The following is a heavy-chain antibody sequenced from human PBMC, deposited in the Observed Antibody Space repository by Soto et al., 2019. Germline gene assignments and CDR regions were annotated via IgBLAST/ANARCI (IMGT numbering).Heavy chain of an antibody. Sequence: EVQLVESGGGLVQPEGSLRLSCAASGFTFSSYWMSWVRQAPGRGLEWMANIKYDGSEKYYVDSVKGRLTISRDNAKNSLYLQMNSLRAEDTAVYYCASSPHKDSRPDYWGQGTLVTVSS. CDR2: IKYDGSEK. J-gene: IGHJ4*02. CDR1: GFTFSSYW. D-gene: IGHD3-22*01. V-gene: IGHV3-7*03. CDR3: ASSPHKDSRPDY.